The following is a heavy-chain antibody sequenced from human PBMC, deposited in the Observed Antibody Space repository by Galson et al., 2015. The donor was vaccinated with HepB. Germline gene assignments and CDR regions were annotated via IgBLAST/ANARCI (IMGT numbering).Heavy chain of an antibody. V-gene: IGHV3-7*03. D-gene: IGHD5-18*01. CDR1: GFTFNYYW. CDR3: ARSDSYQLDY. J-gene: IGHJ4*02. CDR2: INEDGSQK. Sequence: SLRLSCAASGFTFNYYWMNWVRQAPGKGLEWVANINEDGSQKYYVDSVKGRFTISKDSAKKLLFLQMNSLSAEDTAVYYCARSDSYQLDYWGQGTLVTVSS.